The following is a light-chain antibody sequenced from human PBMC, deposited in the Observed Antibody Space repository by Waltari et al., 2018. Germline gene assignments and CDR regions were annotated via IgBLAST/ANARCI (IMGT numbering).Light chain of an antibody. Sequence: EIVLTQSPGTLSLSPGERATLSCRASLSVSSNYLAWYQQKPGQAPRLLIYSASSRATGIPDRFSGSGSGTDFTLTISRLEPEDFAVYYCQQYDNSWTFGQGTKVEIK. V-gene: IGKV3-20*01. J-gene: IGKJ1*01. CDR2: SAS. CDR1: LSVSSNY. CDR3: QQYDNSWT.